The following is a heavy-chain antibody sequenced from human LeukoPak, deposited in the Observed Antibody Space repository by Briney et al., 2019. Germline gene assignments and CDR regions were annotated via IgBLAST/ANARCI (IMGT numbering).Heavy chain of an antibody. CDR1: GGSFSGYY. CDR2: INHSGST. CDR3: ARGRRWLRPAPDAFDI. D-gene: IGHD5-12*01. Sequence: PSETLSLTCAVSGGSFSGYYWSWIRQPPGKGLEWIGEINHSGSTNYNPSLKSRVTISVDTSKNQFSLKLSSVTAADTAVYYCARGRRWLRPAPDAFDIWGQGTMVTVSS. V-gene: IGHV4-34*01. J-gene: IGHJ3*02.